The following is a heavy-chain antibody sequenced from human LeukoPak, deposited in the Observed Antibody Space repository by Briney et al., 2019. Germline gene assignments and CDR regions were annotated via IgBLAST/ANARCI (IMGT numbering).Heavy chain of an antibody. CDR2: NIPIFGTA. J-gene: IGHJ5*02. V-gene: IGHV1-69*05. CDR3: ARWDPSSNNWWFDP. Sequence: SVKVSCKASGGTFSSYAISWVRQAPGQGLEWMGGNIPIFGTANYAQKFQGRVTITTDESTSTAYMELSSLRSEDTAVYYCARWDPSSNNWWFDPWGQGTLVTVSS. D-gene: IGHD1-1*01. CDR1: GGTFSSYA.